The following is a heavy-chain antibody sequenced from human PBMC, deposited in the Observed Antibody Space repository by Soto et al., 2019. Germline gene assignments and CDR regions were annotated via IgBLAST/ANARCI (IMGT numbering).Heavy chain of an antibody. CDR2: IWYDGSNK. V-gene: IGHV3-33*08. Sequence: PGGSLRLSCAASRVTCSSYAMHWVREAPGKGLEWVAVIWYDGSNKYYADSVKGRFTISRDNSKNTLYLQMNSLRAEDTAVYYCARVRLGFDYWGQGTLVTVSS. CDR3: ARVRLGFDY. D-gene: IGHD3-10*01. CDR1: RVTCSSYA. J-gene: IGHJ4*02.